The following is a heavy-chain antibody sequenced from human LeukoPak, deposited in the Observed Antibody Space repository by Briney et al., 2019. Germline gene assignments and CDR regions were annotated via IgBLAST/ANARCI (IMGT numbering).Heavy chain of an antibody. CDR3: AKDRDLLFAHCWFDL. D-gene: IGHD3-10*01. V-gene: IGHV3-23*01. Sequence: GGSLRLSCAASGFTFSTDAMSWGRQAPGKGLEWVSGISISGGSAYYADSVKGRFTISRDNSKNTLYLQMNRLRAEDTAVYYCAKDRDLLFAHCWFDLWGQGILVTVSS. CDR1: GFTFSTDA. J-gene: IGHJ5*02. CDR2: ISISGGSA.